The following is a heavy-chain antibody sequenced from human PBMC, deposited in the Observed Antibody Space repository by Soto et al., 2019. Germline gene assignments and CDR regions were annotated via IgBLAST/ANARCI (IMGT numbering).Heavy chain of an antibody. Sequence: ASVKVSCKASGYTFTSYYMHWVRQATGQGLEWMGRMSPQSGNTGYAQNFQGRVIMTRDTSINTAYLELSSLRSEDTAVYYCARGVDAGLDYWGQGALVTVSS. CDR3: ARGVDAGLDY. CDR2: MSPQSGNT. V-gene: IGHV1-8*02. J-gene: IGHJ4*02. D-gene: IGHD6-13*01. CDR1: GYTFTSYY.